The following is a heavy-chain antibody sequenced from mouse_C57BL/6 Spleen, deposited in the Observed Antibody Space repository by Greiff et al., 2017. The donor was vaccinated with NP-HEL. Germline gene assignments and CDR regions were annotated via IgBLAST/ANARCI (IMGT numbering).Heavy chain of an antibody. V-gene: IGHV5-6*01. Sequence: VQLKESGGDLVKPGGSLKLSCAASGFTFSSYGMSWVRQTPAKRLEWVATISSGGNYTYYPDSVKGRFTISRDNAKNTLYLQMSSLKSEDTAMYYCARHEAYWGQGTLVTVSA. CDR3: ARHEAY. J-gene: IGHJ3*01. CDR1: GFTFSSYG. CDR2: ISSGGNYT.